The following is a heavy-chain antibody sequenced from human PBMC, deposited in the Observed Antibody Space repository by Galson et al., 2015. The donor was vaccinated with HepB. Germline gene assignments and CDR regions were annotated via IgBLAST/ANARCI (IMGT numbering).Heavy chain of an antibody. V-gene: IGHV3-30-3*01. Sequence: SLRLSCAASGFTFSSYAMHWVRQAPGKGLEWVAVISYDGSNKYYADSVKGRFTISRDNSKNTLYLQMNSLRAEDTAVYYSLGGYGMDVWGQGTTVTVSS. CDR1: GFTFSSYA. J-gene: IGHJ6*02. CDR3: LGGYGMDV. CDR2: ISYDGSNK. D-gene: IGHD1-26*01.